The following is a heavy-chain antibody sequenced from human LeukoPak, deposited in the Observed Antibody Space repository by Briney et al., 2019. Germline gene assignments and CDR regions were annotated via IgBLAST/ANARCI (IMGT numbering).Heavy chain of an antibody. CDR3: VREARGYHYTYFDY. D-gene: IGHD5-18*01. CDR2: ISSGFQT. Sequence: GGSLRLSCTASGFTLGSHDMHWVRQTTGEGLQWVAAISSGFQTFYAGSVKGRFTVSREDAKKSLYLQMNSLRAGDTAVYYCVREARGYHYTYFDYWGQGTLVTVSS. CDR1: GFTLGSHD. V-gene: IGHV3-13*01. J-gene: IGHJ4*02.